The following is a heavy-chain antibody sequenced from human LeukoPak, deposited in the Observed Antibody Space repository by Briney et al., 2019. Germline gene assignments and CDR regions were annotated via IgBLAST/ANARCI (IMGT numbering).Heavy chain of an antibody. D-gene: IGHD2-15*01. J-gene: IGHJ4*02. CDR2: IYYSGST. CDR1: GGSISSGGYY. V-gene: IGHV4-61*08. Sequence: PSETLSLTCTVSGGSISSGGYYWSWIRQPPGKGLEWIGYIYYSGSTNYNPSLKSRVTISVDTSKNQFSLKLSSVTAADTAVYYCASLLRSPDWYFDYWGQGTLVTVSS. CDR3: ASLLRSPDWYFDY.